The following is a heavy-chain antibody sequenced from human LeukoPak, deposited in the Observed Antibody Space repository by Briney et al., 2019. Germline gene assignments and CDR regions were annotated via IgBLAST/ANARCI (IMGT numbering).Heavy chain of an antibody. J-gene: IGHJ4*02. D-gene: IGHD1-14*01. CDR3: ARDNEPLLDY. CDR1: SGSISSYY. CDR2: IYYSGST. Sequence: SETLSLTCTVSSGSISSYYWSWIRQPPGKGLEWIGYIYYSGSTNYNPSLKSRVTISVDRSKNQFSLKLSSVTAADTAVYYCARDNEPLLDYWGQGTLVTVSS. V-gene: IGHV4-59*01.